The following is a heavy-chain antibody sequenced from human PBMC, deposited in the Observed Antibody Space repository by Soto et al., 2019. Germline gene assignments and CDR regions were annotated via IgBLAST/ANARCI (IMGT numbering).Heavy chain of an antibody. Sequence: ASVKVSCKASGYTFTSYAMHWVRQAPGQRLEWMGWINAGNGNTKYSQKFQGRVTTTRDTSASTAYMELSSLRSEDTAVYYCARGKSITGTPYAFDYWGQGTLVTSPQ. CDR2: INAGNGNT. V-gene: IGHV1-3*01. J-gene: IGHJ4*02. D-gene: IGHD1-7*01. CDR3: ARGKSITGTPYAFDY. CDR1: GYTFTSYA.